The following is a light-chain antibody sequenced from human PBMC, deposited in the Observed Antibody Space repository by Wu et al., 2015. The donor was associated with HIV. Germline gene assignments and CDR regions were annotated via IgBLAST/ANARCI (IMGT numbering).Light chain of an antibody. CDR3: QQRYNWPLT. J-gene: IGKJ5*01. CDR1: QSVSSN. V-gene: IGKV3-15*01. CDR2: DAS. Sequence: ERVMTQSPATLSVSPGERATLSCRASQSVSSNLAWYQQKPGQAPRLLIYDASTRATGIPARFSGSGSETDFSLIIDNLEPEDFAVYYCQQRYNWPLTFGQGTRLEFK.